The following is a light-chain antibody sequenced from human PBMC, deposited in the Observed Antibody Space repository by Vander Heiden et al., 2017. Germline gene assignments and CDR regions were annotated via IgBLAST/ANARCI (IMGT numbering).Light chain of an antibody. CDR1: QRVSSN. J-gene: IGKJ1*01. V-gene: IGKV3-15*01. CDR2: GAS. CDR3: QQDNNWPRT. Sequence: EIVMTQSPSTLSVSPGERATLSCRSSQRVSSNLAWYQQKPGQIPRLLMYGASTRATGMPARFSGSGSGTDFTLIISSLQSEDFAVYYCQQDNNWPRTFGQGTKVEIK.